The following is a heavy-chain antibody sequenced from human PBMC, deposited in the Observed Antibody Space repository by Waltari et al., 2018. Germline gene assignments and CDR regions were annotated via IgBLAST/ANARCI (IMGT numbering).Heavy chain of an antibody. J-gene: IGHJ4*02. D-gene: IGHD4-17*01. CDR3: ARRPDYGDYYFDY. Sequence: QVQLQESGPGLVKPSETLSLTCTVSGGSISSYYWSWIRQPPGKGLEWIGYIYYSESTNYNPSLKSRVTISVDTSKNQFSLKLSSVTAADAAVYYCARRPDYGDYYFDYWGQGTLVTVSS. CDR2: IYYSEST. CDR1: GGSISSYY. V-gene: IGHV4-59*08.